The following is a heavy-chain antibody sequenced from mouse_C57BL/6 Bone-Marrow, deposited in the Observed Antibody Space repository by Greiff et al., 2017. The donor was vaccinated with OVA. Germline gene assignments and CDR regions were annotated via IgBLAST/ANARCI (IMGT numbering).Heavy chain of an antibody. CDR3: ALIYYDYVRWFAY. D-gene: IGHD2-4*01. J-gene: IGHJ3*01. CDR1: GYAFSSSW. Sequence: QVQLQQSGPELVKPGASVKISCKASGYAFSSSWMNWVKQRPGKGLEWIGRIYPGDGDTNYNGKFKGKATLTADKSSSTAYMQLSSLTSEDSAVYFCALIYYDYVRWFAYGGQGTLVTVSA. V-gene: IGHV1-82*01. CDR2: IYPGDGDT.